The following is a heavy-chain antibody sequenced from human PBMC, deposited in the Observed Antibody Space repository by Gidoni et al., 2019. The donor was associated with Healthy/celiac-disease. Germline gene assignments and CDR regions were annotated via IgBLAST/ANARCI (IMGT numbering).Heavy chain of an antibody. CDR1: GFTFSSYA. Sequence: EVQLVESGGGLVQPGGSLRLSCAASGFTFSSYAMSWVRQAPGKGLEWVSAISGSGGSTYYADSVKGRFTISRDNSKNTLYLQMNSLRAEDTAVYYCATLGGSSWTTYYYGMDVWGQGTTVTVSS. J-gene: IGHJ6*02. D-gene: IGHD6-13*01. CDR2: ISGSGGST. CDR3: ATLGGSSWTTYYYGMDV. V-gene: IGHV3-23*04.